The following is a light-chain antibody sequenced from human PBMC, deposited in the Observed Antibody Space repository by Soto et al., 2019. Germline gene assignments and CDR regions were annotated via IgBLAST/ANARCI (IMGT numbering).Light chain of an antibody. Sequence: QSVLTQPASVSGSPGQSVTISCTGSRSNIGAGYDVHWYQQLPGTAPKLLIYANNIRPSGVPGRFSGSKSGTSASLAITGLQAEDEADYYCQSYDSSLSGYVFGTGTKVTVL. CDR2: ANN. CDR3: QSYDSSLSGYV. J-gene: IGLJ1*01. CDR1: RSNIGAGYD. V-gene: IGLV1-40*01.